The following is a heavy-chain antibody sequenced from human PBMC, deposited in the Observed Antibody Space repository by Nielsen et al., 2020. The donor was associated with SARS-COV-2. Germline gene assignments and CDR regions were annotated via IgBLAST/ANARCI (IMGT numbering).Heavy chain of an antibody. CDR1: GYTFTSYG. J-gene: IGHJ4*02. Sequence: ASVKVSCKASGYTFTSYGISWVRQAPGQGLEWMGWISANNGNTNYAQKLQGRVTMTTDTSTSTAYMELRSLRSDDTAVYYCARDHPVAGTLGLDYWGQGTLVTVSS. CDR3: ARDHPVAGTLGLDY. D-gene: IGHD6-19*01. CDR2: ISANNGNT. V-gene: IGHV1-18*01.